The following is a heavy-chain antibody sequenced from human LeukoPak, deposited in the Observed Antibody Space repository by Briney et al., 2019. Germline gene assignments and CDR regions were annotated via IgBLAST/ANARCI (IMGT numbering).Heavy chain of an antibody. CDR3: ARDLIIQY. CDR1: GFTFSSYG. V-gene: IGHV3-53*01. CDR2: IYSGGTT. D-gene: IGHD2-21*01. J-gene: IGHJ4*02. Sequence: GGSLRLSCAASGFTFSSYGMHWVRQAPGKGLEWVSVIYSGGTTYYPDSVKGRFTISRDNSKNTLYLQINSLRAEDTAVYYCARDLIIQYWGQGTLVTASS.